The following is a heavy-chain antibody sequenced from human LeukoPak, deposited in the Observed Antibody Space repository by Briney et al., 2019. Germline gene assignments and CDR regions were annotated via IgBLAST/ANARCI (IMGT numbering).Heavy chain of an antibody. Sequence: SETLSLTCSVSGYSISSGYYWGWIRQPPGKGLEWIASIYHSGSTYYNPSLKSRVTISGDTSKNQFSLKLNSVTAADTALYYCARELGNYDSSGYSLSFGYWGQGTLVTVSS. CDR1: GYSISSGYY. CDR3: ARELGNYDSSGYSLSFGY. CDR2: IYHSGST. D-gene: IGHD3-22*01. V-gene: IGHV4-38-2*02. J-gene: IGHJ4*02.